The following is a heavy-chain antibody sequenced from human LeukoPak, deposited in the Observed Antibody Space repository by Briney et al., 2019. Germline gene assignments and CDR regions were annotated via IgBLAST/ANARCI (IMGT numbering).Heavy chain of an antibody. D-gene: IGHD6-13*01. CDR1: GGSISSYY. Sequence: SETLSLTCTVSGGSISSYYWSWIRQPPGKGLEWIGYNYYSGSTNYNPSLKSRVTISVDTSKNQFSLKLSSVTAADTAVYYCARAAAADILFDYWGQGTLVTVSS. CDR3: ARAAAADILFDY. CDR2: NYYSGST. V-gene: IGHV4-59*01. J-gene: IGHJ4*02.